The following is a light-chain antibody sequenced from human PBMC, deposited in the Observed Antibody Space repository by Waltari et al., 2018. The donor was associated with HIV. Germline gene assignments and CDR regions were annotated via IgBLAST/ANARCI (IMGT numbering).Light chain of an antibody. CDR1: SSNIENDN. Sequence: QSFLTQPPSASGTPGQTVTISCSGSSSNIENDNVYWYQQLPGMTPKLLIYKNFPLPSGFPDRFAASKSGTSASLTISGLRSADEADYYCVGWDSSLSAYVFGAGTKVAVL. CDR2: KNF. J-gene: IGLJ1*01. V-gene: IGLV1-47*01. CDR3: VGWDSSLSAYV.